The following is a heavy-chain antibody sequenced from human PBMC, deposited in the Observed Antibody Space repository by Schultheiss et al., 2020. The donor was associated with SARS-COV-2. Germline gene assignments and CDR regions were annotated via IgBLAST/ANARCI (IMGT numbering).Heavy chain of an antibody. V-gene: IGHV6-1*01. CDR1: GDSVSSNSAA. J-gene: IGHJ1*01. CDR3: ARLSGSSWYLEYFQH. Sequence: SQTLSLTCAISGDSVSSNSAAWNWIRQSPSRGLEWLGRTYYRSKWYNDYAVSVKSRITINPDTSKNQFSLQLNSVTAADTSVYYCARLSGSSWYLEYFQHWGQGTLVTVSS. CDR2: TYYRSKWYN. D-gene: IGHD6-13*01.